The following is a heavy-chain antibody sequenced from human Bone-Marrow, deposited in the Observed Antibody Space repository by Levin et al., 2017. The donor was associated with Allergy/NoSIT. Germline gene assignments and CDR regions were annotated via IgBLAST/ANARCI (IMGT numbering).Heavy chain of an antibody. CDR2: ISYDGSNK. CDR1: GFTFSSYG. J-gene: IGHJ4*02. V-gene: IGHV3-30*18. D-gene: IGHD6-19*01. Sequence: PGGSLRLSCAASGFTFSSYGMHWVRQAPGKGLEWVAVISYDGSNKYYADSVKGRFTISRDNSKNTLYLQMNSLRAEDTAVYYCAKDFSGGGWYSGYYFDYWGQGTLVTVSS. CDR3: AKDFSGGGWYSGYYFDY.